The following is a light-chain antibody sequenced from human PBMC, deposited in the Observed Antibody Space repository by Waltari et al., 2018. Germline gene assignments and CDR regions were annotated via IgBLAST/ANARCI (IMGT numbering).Light chain of an antibody. CDR2: YKPDADK. Sequence: QGVLTQPASLSPCPGASASLHCSLRSGSPFGVYMLSWYLQTPGCRPQFLLRYKPDADKHQGSGVPSRFSGSKDASANAGILFISGLQSEDEADYYCLSWHNSAWVFGGGTKLTVL. CDR3: LSWHNSAWV. J-gene: IGLJ3*02. V-gene: IGLV5-45*01. CDR1: SGSPFGVYM.